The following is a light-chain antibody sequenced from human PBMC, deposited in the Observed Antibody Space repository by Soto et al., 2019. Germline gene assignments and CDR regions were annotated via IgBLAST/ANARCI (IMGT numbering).Light chain of an antibody. CDR2: DTS. Sequence: EVVLTQSPATLSVSPGECVTLSCRASQGICYTLSWYHHKPGQTPRLLIYDTSARATGVPARFSGSRSGPEFTLTINSLQSEDFAIYYCQRYNNWPLTFGGGTKVDI. CDR1: QGICYT. CDR3: QRYNNWPLT. V-gene: IGKV3-15*01. J-gene: IGKJ4*01.